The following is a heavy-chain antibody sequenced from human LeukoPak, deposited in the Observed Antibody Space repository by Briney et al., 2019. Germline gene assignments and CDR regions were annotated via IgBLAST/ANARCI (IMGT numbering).Heavy chain of an antibody. CDR1: GFTFSSYE. CDR3: YGRYNWFDP. CDR2: ISSSGSTI. V-gene: IGHV3-48*03. J-gene: IGHJ5*02. Sequence: GGSLRLSCAASGFTFSSYEMNWVRKAPGKGLEWVSYISSSGSTIYYADSVKGRFTISRDNAKNSLYLQMNSLRAEDTAVYYCYGRYNWFDPWGQGTLVTVSS. D-gene: IGHD3-10*02.